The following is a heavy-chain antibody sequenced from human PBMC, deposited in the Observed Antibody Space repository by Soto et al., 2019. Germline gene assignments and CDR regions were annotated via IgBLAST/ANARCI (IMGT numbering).Heavy chain of an antibody. Sequence: QVQLVESGGGVVQPGGSLRLSCVASGSTFSSYGMHWVRQAPGKGLEWVAVISFDGSNKNYADSVKGRFTVSRDNSKNTLYVQINSLRAEDTAVYYCAKDTYYHDSSGYYVFDYWGQGTLVTVSS. J-gene: IGHJ4*02. CDR1: GSTFSSYG. CDR3: AKDTYYHDSSGYYVFDY. CDR2: ISFDGSNK. V-gene: IGHV3-30*18. D-gene: IGHD3-22*01.